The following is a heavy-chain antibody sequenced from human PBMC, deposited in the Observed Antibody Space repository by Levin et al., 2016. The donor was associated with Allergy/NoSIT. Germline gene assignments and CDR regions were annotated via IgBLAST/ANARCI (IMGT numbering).Heavy chain of an antibody. J-gene: IGHJ6*03. V-gene: IGHV3-23*01. CDR3: AKDTNYDFWSGYMDV. CDR1: GFTFSSYA. Sequence: LSLTCAASGFTFSSYAMSWVRQAPGKGLEWVSAISGSGVSTYYADSAKGRFTISRDNSKNTLWLQMNSLRAEDTAVYYCAKDTNYDFWSGYMDVWGKGTTVTVSS. CDR2: ISGSGVST. D-gene: IGHD3-3*01.